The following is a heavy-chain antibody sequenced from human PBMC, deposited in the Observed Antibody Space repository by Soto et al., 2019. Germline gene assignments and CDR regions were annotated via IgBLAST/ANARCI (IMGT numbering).Heavy chain of an antibody. Sequence: QVNLQESGPGLVRPAETLSVTCSVSGGSMSGHAWVWIRQAAGKGLEWIGHIYPSGSASYNPTLRSRVTMSLDSSHNHLFRNLTSATTADTAGYYCVRGKSYSVYDFWGPGTLVTVSS. CDR2: IYPSGSA. V-gene: IGHV4-4*07. CDR1: GGSMSGHA. D-gene: IGHD5-12*01. J-gene: IGHJ4*02. CDR3: VRGKSYSVYDF.